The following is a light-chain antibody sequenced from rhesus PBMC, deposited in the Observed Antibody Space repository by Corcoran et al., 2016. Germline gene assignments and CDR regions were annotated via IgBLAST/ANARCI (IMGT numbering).Light chain of an antibody. Sequence: DIQMTQSPSSLSASVGDRVTITCRTSENVNNYLNWYQQKPGKAPKLLLNKASTLQSGVPSRFSGSGSVRDYTFTISRLQSEDVATYYCQHNYGTPFTFGPGTKLDIK. J-gene: IGKJ3*01. V-gene: IGKV1-74*01. CDR1: ENVNNY. CDR3: QHNYGTPFT. CDR2: KAS.